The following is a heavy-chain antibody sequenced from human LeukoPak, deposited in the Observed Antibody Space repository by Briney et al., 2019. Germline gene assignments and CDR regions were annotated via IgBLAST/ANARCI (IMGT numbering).Heavy chain of an antibody. CDR2: IYYSGST. V-gene: IGHV4-39*02. D-gene: IGHD6-13*01. CDR3: ARDGRYSSSWYYMDV. J-gene: IGHJ6*03. Sequence: SETLSLTCTVSGGSISSSSYYWGWIRQPPGKGLEWIGSIYYSGSTYYNPSLKSRVTISVDTSRNQFSLKLSSVTAADTAVYYCARDGRYSSSWYYMDVWGKGTTVTVSS. CDR1: GGSISSSSYY.